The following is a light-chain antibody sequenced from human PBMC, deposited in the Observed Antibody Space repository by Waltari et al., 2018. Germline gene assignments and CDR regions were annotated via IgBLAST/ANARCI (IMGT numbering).Light chain of an antibody. CDR3: KQYYSTPFT. J-gene: IGKJ3*01. Sequence: DIVMTQSPDSLSVSLGERATINCKSSLNILHSSENKNQVGWYQQKSGQSPKLLIYGAFTRESGVPSRFSGSGSGTDFTLTISSLQTEDVAVYYCKQYYSTPFTFGRGTKVDIK. V-gene: IGKV4-1*01. CDR1: LNILHSSENKNQ. CDR2: GAF.